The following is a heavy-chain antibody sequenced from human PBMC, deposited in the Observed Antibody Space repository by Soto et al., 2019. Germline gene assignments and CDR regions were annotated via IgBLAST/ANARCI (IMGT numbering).Heavy chain of an antibody. Sequence: VQLVQSGAEVKKPGASVKVSCKASGYTFTSYAMHWVRQAPGQRLEWMGWINAGNGNTKYSQKFQGRVTITRDTYASTAYMELSSLRSEDTAVYYWARDYCNEAGSPQNWGQGTLFTVSS. V-gene: IGHV1-3*01. CDR3: ARDYCNEAGSPQN. J-gene: IGHJ4*02. D-gene: IGHD1-26*01. CDR2: INAGNGNT. CDR1: GYTFTSYA.